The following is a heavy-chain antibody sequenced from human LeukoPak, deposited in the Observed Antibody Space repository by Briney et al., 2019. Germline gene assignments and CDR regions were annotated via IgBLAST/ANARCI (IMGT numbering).Heavy chain of an antibody. CDR2: ISGSAGST. Sequence: GGSLTLSCAASGLTSSSNAMRWVRQAPGEGLEWVSVISGSAGSTYYTDSVKGRFTISRDNSENTLYLEMNSLRAEDTAVYYCAKAYYGSGTYYRDFDYWGQGTLVTASS. CDR3: AKAYYGSGTYYRDFDY. J-gene: IGHJ4*02. V-gene: IGHV3-23*01. CDR1: GLTSSSNA. D-gene: IGHD3-10*01.